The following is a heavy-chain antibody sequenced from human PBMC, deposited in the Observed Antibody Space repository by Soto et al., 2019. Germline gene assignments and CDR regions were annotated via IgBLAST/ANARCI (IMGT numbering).Heavy chain of an antibody. J-gene: IGHJ4*02. D-gene: IGHD2-15*01. Sequence: QVQLVQSGAEVKKPGASVKVSCKASGYTFTSYDINWVRQATGQGLEWMGWMNPNSGNTGYAQKFQGRVTMTRKTSISTAYMELSSLRSEDTAVYYCATALLGYCSGGSCYSDYWGQGTLVTVSS. V-gene: IGHV1-8*01. CDR3: ATALLGYCSGGSCYSDY. CDR2: MNPNSGNT. CDR1: GYTFTSYD.